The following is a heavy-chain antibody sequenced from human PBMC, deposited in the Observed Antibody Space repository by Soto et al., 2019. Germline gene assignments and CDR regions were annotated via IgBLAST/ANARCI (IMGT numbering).Heavy chain of an antibody. CDR3: ALNHGYSSSWYLNGAFEI. CDR1: GFTFSSYA. Sequence: HPGGSLRLSCAASGFTFSSYAMSWVRQAPGKGLEWVSAISGSGGSTYYADSVKGRFTISRGNSKNTLYLQMNSLRAEDTAVYYCALNHGYSSSWYLNGAFEIWGQGSMVTVSS. CDR2: ISGSGGST. D-gene: IGHD6-13*01. J-gene: IGHJ3*02. V-gene: IGHV3-23*01.